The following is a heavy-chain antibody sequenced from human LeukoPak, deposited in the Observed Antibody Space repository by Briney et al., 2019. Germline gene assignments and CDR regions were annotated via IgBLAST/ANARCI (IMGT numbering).Heavy chain of an antibody. CDR2: ISGSGSST. V-gene: IGHV3-23*01. CDR1: GFTFSNYA. J-gene: IGHJ6*02. CDR3: AKEPRYCSGGSCYPGYYYGMDV. D-gene: IGHD2-15*01. Sequence: GGSLRLSCAASGFTFSNYAMSWVRQAPGKGLEWVSAISGSGSSTYYADSVKGRFTISRDNSKNTLYLQMNSLRAEDTAVYYCAKEPRYCSGGSCYPGYYYGMDVWGQGTTVTVSS.